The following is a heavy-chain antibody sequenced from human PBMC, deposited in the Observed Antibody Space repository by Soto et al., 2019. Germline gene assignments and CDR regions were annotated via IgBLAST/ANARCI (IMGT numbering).Heavy chain of an antibody. Sequence: PGESLKISCKGSGYSFTNYWIGWVRQMPGKGLEWMAIIWPGDSDTRYSPSFQGQVTISADKSISTAYLQWSSLQASDTAMYYCATQVDGSGYAGGHWGQGTLVTVSS. V-gene: IGHV5-51*01. CDR3: ATQVDGSGYAGGH. D-gene: IGHD5-12*01. CDR1: GYSFTNYW. J-gene: IGHJ4*02. CDR2: IWPGDSDT.